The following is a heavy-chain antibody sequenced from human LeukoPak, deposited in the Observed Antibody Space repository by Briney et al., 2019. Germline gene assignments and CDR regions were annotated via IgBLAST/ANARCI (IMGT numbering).Heavy chain of an antibody. CDR1: GFIFSDYN. CDR2: ISGDGGRT. J-gene: IGHJ4*02. Sequence: GGSLRLSCAASGFIFSDYNMHWVRQVPGKGLEWVSIISGDGGRTSYADSVKGQVTISRDNSKNSLYLQMNSLRTEDTAFYYCAKDVSGSIDSWGQGTLVTVSS. V-gene: IGHV3-43*02. CDR3: AKDVSGSIDS. D-gene: IGHD5/OR15-5a*01.